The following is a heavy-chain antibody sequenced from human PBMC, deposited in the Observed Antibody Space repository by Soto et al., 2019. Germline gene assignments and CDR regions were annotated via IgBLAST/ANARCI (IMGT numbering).Heavy chain of an antibody. J-gene: IGHJ3*02. V-gene: IGHV3-23*01. CDR1: GFTCSSYD. D-gene: IGHD2-8*02. Sequence: GGSLRLSCAASGFTCSSYDMIWVRQAPGKGLEWVSTILVGGSTHYPDSVKGRFTISRDNSKNTVFLQMNSLTAGDTAVYYCAKATATGGGAFDICGQGTVVTVSS. CDR2: ILVGGST. CDR3: AKATATGGGAFDI.